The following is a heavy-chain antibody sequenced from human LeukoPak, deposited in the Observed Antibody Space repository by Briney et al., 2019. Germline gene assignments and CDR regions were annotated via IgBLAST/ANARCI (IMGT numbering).Heavy chain of an antibody. D-gene: IGHD1-26*01. Sequence: GGSLRLSCAASGFTFSSYAMSWVRQAPGKGLEWVSAISGSGGSTYYADSVRGRFSISRDDAKNSLYLQMNSLRAEDTAVYYCTVGATTGASFDYWGQGTLVTVSS. J-gene: IGHJ4*02. CDR3: TVGATTGASFDY. CDR2: ISGSGGST. CDR1: GFTFSSYA. V-gene: IGHV3-23*01.